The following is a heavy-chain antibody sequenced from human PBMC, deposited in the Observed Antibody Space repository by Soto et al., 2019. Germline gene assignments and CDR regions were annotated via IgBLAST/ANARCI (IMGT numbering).Heavy chain of an antibody. V-gene: IGHV3-30*04. CDR1: GFTFSSYV. Sequence: QVQVVESGGGVVQPGRSLRLSCAASGFTFSSYVMHWVRQAPGKGLEWVSVIAWDGGKTYYADSVKGRFTISRDNSKNTLYLEMNSLRVEDTAVYYCARVRDSSGYYAFDHWGQGTLVTVSS. CDR3: ARVRDSSGYYAFDH. J-gene: IGHJ4*02. CDR2: IAWDGGKT. D-gene: IGHD3-22*01.